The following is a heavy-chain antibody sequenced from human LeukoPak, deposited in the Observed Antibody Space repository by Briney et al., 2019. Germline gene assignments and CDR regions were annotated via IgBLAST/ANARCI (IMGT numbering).Heavy chain of an antibody. J-gene: IGHJ4*02. D-gene: IGHD2-15*01. Sequence: PGGSLRLSCAASGFTFSNYAMSWVRQTPGKGLEWVSAISGSGGSTYYADSVKGRFTISRDNSKNTLYLQMNSLRAEDTAVYYCAKDTGPYCSGGSCYDGYWGQGTLVTVSS. V-gene: IGHV3-23*01. CDR1: GFTFSNYA. CDR2: ISGSGGST. CDR3: AKDTGPYCSGGSCYDGY.